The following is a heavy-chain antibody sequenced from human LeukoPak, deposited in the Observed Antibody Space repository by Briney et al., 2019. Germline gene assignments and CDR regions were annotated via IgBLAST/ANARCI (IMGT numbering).Heavy chain of an antibody. D-gene: IGHD3-10*01. CDR1: GGSISSSSYY. CDR2: IYYSGST. J-gene: IGHJ4*02. CDR3: ARGIGWRPYYGSGSYSPPDY. V-gene: IGHV4-61*01. Sequence: SETLSLTCTVSGGSISSSSYYWSWIRQPPGKGLEWIGYIYYSGSTNYNPSLKSRVTISVDTSKNQFSLKLSSATAADTAVYYCARGIGWRPYYGSGSYSPPDYWGQGTLVTVSS.